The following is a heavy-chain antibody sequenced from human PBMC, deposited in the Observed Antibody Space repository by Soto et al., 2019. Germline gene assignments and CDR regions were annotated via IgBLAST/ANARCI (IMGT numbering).Heavy chain of an antibody. V-gene: IGHV4-31*03. CDR2: IYYSGST. D-gene: IGHD2-8*01. CDR3: ARATELMVYAIPNWFDP. Sequence: SETLSLTCTVSGGSISSGGYYWSWIRQHPGKGLEWIGYIYYSGSTYYNPSLKSRVTISVDTSKNQFSLKLSSVTAADTAVYYCARATELMVYAIPNWFDPWGQGTLVTVSS. CDR1: GGSISSGGYY. J-gene: IGHJ5*02.